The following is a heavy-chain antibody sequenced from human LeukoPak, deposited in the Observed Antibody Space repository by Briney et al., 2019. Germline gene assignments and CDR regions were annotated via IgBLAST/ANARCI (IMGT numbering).Heavy chain of an antibody. CDR1: GFTFIGYW. Sequence: GGSLRLSCAASGFTFIGYWMSWVRQAPGKGLEWVANINQDGSLKFYVDSVKGRFTISRDNAKNSLYLQMSNLRAEDTAVYFCARGGGLDVWGQGATVTVSS. D-gene: IGHD3-16*01. J-gene: IGHJ6*02. V-gene: IGHV3-7*03. CDR3: ARGGGLDV. CDR2: INQDGSLK.